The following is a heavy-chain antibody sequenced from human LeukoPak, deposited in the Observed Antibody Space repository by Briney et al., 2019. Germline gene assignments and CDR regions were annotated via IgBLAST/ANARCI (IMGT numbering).Heavy chain of an antibody. D-gene: IGHD3-3*01. Sequence: SETLSLTCAVYGGSFSGYYWSWIRQPPGKGLEWIGEINHSGSTNYNPSLKSRVTISVDTSKNQFSLKLSSVTAADTAVYYCARGRFSIWSGYYKEGGTHFDYWGQGTLVTVSS. CDR3: ARGRFSIWSGYYKEGGTHFDY. CDR2: INHSGST. V-gene: IGHV4-34*01. J-gene: IGHJ4*02. CDR1: GGSFSGYY.